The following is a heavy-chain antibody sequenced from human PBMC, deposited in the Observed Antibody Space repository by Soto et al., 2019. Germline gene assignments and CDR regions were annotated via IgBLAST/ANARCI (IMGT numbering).Heavy chain of an antibody. CDR2: FDPEEGET. J-gene: IGHJ5*02. D-gene: IGHD2-2*01. CDR3: ARTSSTSWYWFDP. CDR1: GYTLTELS. V-gene: IGHV1-24*01. Sequence: ASVKVSCKISGYTLTELSMHWVRQAPGKGLEWMGGFDPEEGETIYAQKYQGRVTMTEDTSTDTAYMQLSSLRSEDTAVYYCARTSSTSWYWFDPWGQGTLVTVSS.